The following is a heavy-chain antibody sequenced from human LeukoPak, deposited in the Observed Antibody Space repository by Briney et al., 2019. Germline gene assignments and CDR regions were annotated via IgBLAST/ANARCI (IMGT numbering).Heavy chain of an antibody. D-gene: IGHD5-18*01. J-gene: IGHJ3*02. CDR2: ISSNGGST. V-gene: IGHV3-64*01. CDR1: GFTFSSYA. CDR3: AIGYSYGDAFDI. Sequence: GGSLRLSCAASGFTFSSYAMHWVRQAPGKGLEYVSAISSNGGSTYYANSVKGRFTISRDNSKNTLSLQMGSLRAEDMAVYYCAIGYSYGDAFDIWGQGTVVTVSS.